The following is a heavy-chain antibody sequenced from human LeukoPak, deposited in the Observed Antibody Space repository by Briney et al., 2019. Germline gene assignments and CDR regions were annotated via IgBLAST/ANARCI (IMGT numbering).Heavy chain of an antibody. V-gene: IGHV4-31*03. CDR2: ASYSGGT. D-gene: IGHD3-22*01. J-gene: IGHJ6*02. CDR3: ASTLDDSSGYYLGYYYGMDV. CDR1: GGSVTGGGYY. Sequence: SETLFLTCSVSGGSVTGGGYYWSWIRQHPGKGLEWIGFASYSGGTYYNPSLMSRITISVDRSQNQFSLRMRDVTAADTAVYYCASTLDDSSGYYLGYYYGMDVWGQGTTVTVSS.